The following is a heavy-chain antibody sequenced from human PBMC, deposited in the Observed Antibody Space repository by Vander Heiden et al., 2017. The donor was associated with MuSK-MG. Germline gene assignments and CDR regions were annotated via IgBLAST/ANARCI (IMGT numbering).Heavy chain of an antibody. Sequence: QVQLVQSGAEVKKPGASVKVSCKVSGYTLTELSMHWVRQAPGKGLEWMGGFDPEDGETIYEQKCQGRVTMTEDTSTDTAYMELSSLRSEDTAVYYCATDLITFGGVIAPLAYWGQGTLVTVSS. V-gene: IGHV1-24*01. J-gene: IGHJ4*02. CDR2: FDPEDGET. CDR3: ATDLITFGGVIAPLAY. CDR1: GYTLTELS. D-gene: IGHD3-16*02.